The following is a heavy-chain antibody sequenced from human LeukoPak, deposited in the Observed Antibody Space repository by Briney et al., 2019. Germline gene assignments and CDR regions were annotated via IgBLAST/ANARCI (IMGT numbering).Heavy chain of an antibody. J-gene: IGHJ4*02. CDR1: GFTFDDYA. Sequence: SLRLSCAASGFTFDDYAMHWVRQAPGKGLEWVSGISWNSGSIGYADSVKGRFTISRDNAKNSLYLQMNSLRAEDMALYYCAKDYSHYYYDSSGYSNWGQGTLVTVSS. D-gene: IGHD3-22*01. V-gene: IGHV3-9*03. CDR2: ISWNSGSI. CDR3: AKDYSHYYYDSSGYSN.